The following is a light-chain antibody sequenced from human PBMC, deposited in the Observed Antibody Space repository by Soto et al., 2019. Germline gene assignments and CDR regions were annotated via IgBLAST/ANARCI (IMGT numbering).Light chain of an antibody. V-gene: IGLV4-60*02. Sequence: QSVLTQSSSASASLGSSVKLTCTLSSGHSSYIIAWHQQQPGKAPRYLMKVEASGSYNKGSGVPDRFSGSSSGADRYLTIFNLQFEDEADYYCETWDSNTHWVFGGGTKVTVL. CDR1: SGHSSYI. CDR2: VEASGSY. CDR3: ETWDSNTHWV. J-gene: IGLJ3*02.